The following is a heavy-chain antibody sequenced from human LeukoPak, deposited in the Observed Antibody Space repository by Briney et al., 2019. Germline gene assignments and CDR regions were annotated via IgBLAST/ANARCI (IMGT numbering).Heavy chain of an antibody. CDR3: ARGPHFDY. Sequence: SETLSLTCTVSGGSISSYYWSWIRQPPGKGLEWIGYIYSSWSTNYNPSLKSRVAISVDTSKNQFSLKLSSVTAADTAVYYCARGPHFDYWGQGTLVTVSS. J-gene: IGHJ4*02. CDR2: IYSSWST. V-gene: IGHV4-59*01. CDR1: GGSISSYY.